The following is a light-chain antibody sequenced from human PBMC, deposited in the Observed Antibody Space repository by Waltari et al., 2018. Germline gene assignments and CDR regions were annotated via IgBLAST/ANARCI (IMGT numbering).Light chain of an antibody. V-gene: IGLV3-19*01. CDR2: GQN. CDR1: SIRSYY. J-gene: IGLJ1*01. Sequence: SSDLTQDPAVSAALGQTVRITCQGDSIRSYYATWYQQKPGQAPVLVIFGQNKRPSGIPDRFSGSSSRNTASLTITGAQAEDEADYYCSCRDNSGFRHVFGTGTKVTV. CDR3: SCRDNSGFRHV.